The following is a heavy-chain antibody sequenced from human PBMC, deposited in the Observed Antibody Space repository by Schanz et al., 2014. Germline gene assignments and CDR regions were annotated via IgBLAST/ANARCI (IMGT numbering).Heavy chain of an antibody. Sequence: QVQWVQSGADVKKPGTAVKVSCKASEYTFTRHYMHWVRQAPGQGLEWMGRISPNSGDTHSAQKFQGRVTMTWDRSISTANMELSRLRSDDTAVYYCARENKDYDSILNKFFHYGLDLWGQGTTVTVSS. J-gene: IGHJ6*02. V-gene: IGHV1-2*06. CDR1: EYTFTRHY. D-gene: IGHD3-3*02. CDR2: ISPNSGDT. CDR3: ARENKDYDSILNKFFHYGLDL.